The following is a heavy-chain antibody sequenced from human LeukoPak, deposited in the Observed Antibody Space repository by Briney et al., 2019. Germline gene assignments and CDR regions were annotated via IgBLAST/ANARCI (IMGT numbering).Heavy chain of an antibody. V-gene: IGHV3-30*18. CDR3: AKAEVGILDH. CDR2: ISHDGSNK. J-gene: IGHJ4*02. CDR1: GFTFSNYG. Sequence: GGSLRLSCAASGFTFSNYGMHWVRQAPGKGLEWVAVISHDGSNKYYVDSVKGRFTISRDNSKNTLYLQMNSLRAEDSAVYYCAKAEVGILDHWGQGTLVTVSS. D-gene: IGHD1-26*01.